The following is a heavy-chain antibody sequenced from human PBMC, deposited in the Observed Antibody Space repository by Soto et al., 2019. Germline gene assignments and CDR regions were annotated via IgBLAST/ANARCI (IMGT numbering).Heavy chain of an antibody. Sequence: VQLVESGGGVVQPGRSLRLSCSASGFTFSIYGIYVVRQAPGKGLECVAFISSDGTDKYYVDSVKRRFTISRDNSKSTLPLQMSSLRPEGPAIYYCAMIHSGSFAFEIWGRATVVSVSS. D-gene: IGHD1-26*01. CDR2: ISSDGTDK. J-gene: IGHJ3*02. V-gene: IGHV3-30*05. CDR3: AMIHSGSFAFEI. CDR1: GFTFSIYG.